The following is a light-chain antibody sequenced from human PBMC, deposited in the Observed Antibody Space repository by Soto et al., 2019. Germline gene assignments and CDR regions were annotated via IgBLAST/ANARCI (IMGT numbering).Light chain of an antibody. Sequence: DIQMTQSPPSLSASVGDRVTITCQASQDIGSSLNWFQHKPGKAPNLVIYDASNLEIGVPSRFSGSGSGTDFTFIITSLRPEDIATYYCQKSDHLPLFGPGTKVESK. V-gene: IGKV1-33*01. CDR1: QDIGSS. J-gene: IGKJ3*01. CDR3: QKSDHLPL. CDR2: DAS.